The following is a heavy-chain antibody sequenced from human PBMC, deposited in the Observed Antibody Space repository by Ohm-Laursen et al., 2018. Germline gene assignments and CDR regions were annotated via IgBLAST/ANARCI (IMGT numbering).Heavy chain of an antibody. J-gene: IGHJ4*02. V-gene: IGHV3-21*01. D-gene: IGHD2/OR15-2a*01. CDR2: ISGSTTYI. CDR3: AKDREVTEYLFDY. CDR1: GFTFSSYS. Sequence: SLRLSCTASGFTFSSYSMNWVRQAPGKGLEWVSSISGSTTYIYYADSVKGRFTISRDNSKNTLYLQMNNLRAEDTAVYYCAKDREVTEYLFDYWGQGTLVTVSS.